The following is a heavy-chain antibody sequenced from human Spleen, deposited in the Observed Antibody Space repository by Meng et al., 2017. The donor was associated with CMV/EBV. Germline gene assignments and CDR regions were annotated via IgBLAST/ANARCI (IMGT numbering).Heavy chain of an antibody. J-gene: IGHJ4*02. CDR1: GGSHTGGN. V-gene: IGHV4-34*05. Sequence: HPCGPGPLQASSIRTHTCDGTGGSHTGGNWQWCRRTLGKGLERIEDTIHGGSPTNSPSLKNRVSLSIHTSKTLLSLMLSYVTAAATAVYCCERRPTGIDSWGQGTLVTVSS. CDR3: ERRPTGIDS. D-gene: IGHD1-14*01. CDR2: TIHGGSP.